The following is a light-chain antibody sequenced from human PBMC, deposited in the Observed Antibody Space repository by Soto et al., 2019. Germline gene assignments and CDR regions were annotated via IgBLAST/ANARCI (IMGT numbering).Light chain of an antibody. CDR1: LDIGND. V-gene: IGKV1-17*01. CDR3: LQHKSYPWT. CDR2: HTS. Sequence: DIQVTQSPSSLSASIGDRVSITCRARLDIGNDLDWYQQKPGKAPKRLLYHTSTLQSGVPSRFSGAGSGAEFTLTINGLQSEDFATYFCLQHKSYPWTFGQGTKVDIK. J-gene: IGKJ1*01.